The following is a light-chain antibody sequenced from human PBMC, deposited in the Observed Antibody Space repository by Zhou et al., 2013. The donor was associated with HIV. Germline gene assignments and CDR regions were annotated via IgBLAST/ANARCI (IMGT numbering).Light chain of an antibody. J-gene: IGKJ3*01. CDR2: GAS. CDR1: QAIITY. Sequence: DIQMTQSPSTLSASVGDRVTITCRTSQAIITYLNWYQQKPRKAPKLLIYGASNLESGVPSRFSGSGYGTEFTLTISSLQPEDFATYFCQQSYSTPLTFGPGTVLDIK. CDR3: QQSYSTPLT. V-gene: IGKV1-39*01.